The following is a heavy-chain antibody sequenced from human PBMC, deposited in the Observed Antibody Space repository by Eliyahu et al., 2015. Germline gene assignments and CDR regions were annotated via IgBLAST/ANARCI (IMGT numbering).Heavy chain of an antibody. D-gene: IGHD3-3*01. CDR1: GXTFXXXX. J-gene: IGHJ4*02. Sequence: EVQLVESGGGLVQPGGSLXLSCAASGXTFXXXXXPWVRQDPGKGLEYVSAISSNGGSTYYANSVKGRFAISRDNSKNTLYLQMGSLRAEDMAVYYCARDKKEQNDFWSGYYYYFDYWGQGTLVTVSS. CDR2: ISSNGGST. CDR3: ARDKKEQNDFWSGYYYYFDY. V-gene: IGHV3-64*01.